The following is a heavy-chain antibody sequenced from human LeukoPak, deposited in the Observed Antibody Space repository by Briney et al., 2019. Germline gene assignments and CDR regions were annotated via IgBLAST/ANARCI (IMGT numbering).Heavy chain of an antibody. J-gene: IGHJ4*02. Sequence: GESLKISCKGSGYRFTSDWIGWVRQMPGKGLEWMGIIHSGDSDTRYSPSFQGQVTISADKSVNTAYLQWSSLKASDTAMYYCARLSGRVVCSAGSCYIDSWGQGTLVTVSS. CDR1: GYRFTSDW. D-gene: IGHD2-15*01. V-gene: IGHV5-51*01. CDR3: ARLSGRVVCSAGSCYIDS. CDR2: IHSGDSDT.